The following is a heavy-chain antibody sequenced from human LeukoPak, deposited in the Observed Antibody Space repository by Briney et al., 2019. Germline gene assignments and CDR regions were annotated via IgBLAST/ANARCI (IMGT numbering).Heavy chain of an antibody. CDR3: ARETSEAFDI. J-gene: IGHJ3*02. V-gene: IGHV3-21*01. Sequence: KPGGSLRLSCAASGFTFSSHSMNWVRQAPGEGLEWVSSIGSSSSSIYYADSVKGRFTISRDNAKNSLYLQMNSLRGEDTAVYYCARETSEAFDIWAKGQWSPSLQ. CDR2: IGSSSSSI. CDR1: GFTFSSHS.